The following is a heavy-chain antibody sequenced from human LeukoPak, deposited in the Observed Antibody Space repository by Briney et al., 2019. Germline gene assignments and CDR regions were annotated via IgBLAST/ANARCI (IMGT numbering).Heavy chain of an antibody. Sequence: PSETLSLTCTVSGGSISSYYWSWIRQPPGKGLEWIGYIYYSGSTNYNPSLKSRVTISVDTSKNQFSLKLSSVTAADTAVYYCARRGIFTVTPPDYWGQGTLVTVSS. CDR2: IYYSGST. CDR1: GGSISSYY. J-gene: IGHJ4*02. V-gene: IGHV4-59*01. D-gene: IGHD4-17*01. CDR3: ARRGIFTVTPPDY.